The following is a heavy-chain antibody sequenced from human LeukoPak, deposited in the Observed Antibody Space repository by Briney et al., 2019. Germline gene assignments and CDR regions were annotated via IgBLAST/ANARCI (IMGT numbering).Heavy chain of an antibody. CDR2: ISYDGSNK. CDR3: ANLVYCSGGSCYPTFDAFDI. Sequence: GGFLRLSCAASGFTFSSYGMHWVRQAPGKGLEWVAVISYDGSNKYYADSVKGRFTISRDNSKNTLYLQMNSLRAEDTAVYYCANLVYCSGGSCYPTFDAFDIWGQGTMVTVSS. CDR1: GFTFSSYG. V-gene: IGHV3-30*18. D-gene: IGHD2-15*01. J-gene: IGHJ3*02.